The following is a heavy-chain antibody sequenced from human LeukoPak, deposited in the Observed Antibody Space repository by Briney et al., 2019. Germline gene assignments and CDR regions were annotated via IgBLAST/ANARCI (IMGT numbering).Heavy chain of an antibody. V-gene: IGHV4-61*01. CDR3: ARHRDIVVVTAGLFDY. CDR1: GGSVSSGISY. CDR2: ISDSGGS. J-gene: IGHJ4*02. D-gene: IGHD2-21*02. Sequence: SETLSLTCSVSGGSVSSGISYWSWVRQPPGEGLEWIAYISDSGGSDYNPSLKSRVTISVDTSKNQFSLKLSSVTAADTAVYYCARHRDIVVVTAGLFDYWGQGTLVTVSS.